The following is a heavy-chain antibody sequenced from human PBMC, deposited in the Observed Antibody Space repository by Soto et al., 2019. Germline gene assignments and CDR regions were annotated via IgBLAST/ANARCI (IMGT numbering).Heavy chain of an antibody. D-gene: IGHD3-16*01. Sequence: PGGSLRLSCAASGFTFSSYGMHWVRQAPGKGLEWVAVIWYDGSNKYYADSVKGRFTISRDNAKNTLYLQMNSLRAEDTAVYYCARVPPPQVITFGGVMSEHDYWGQGTLVTVSS. CDR3: ARVPPPQVITFGGVMSEHDY. V-gene: IGHV3-33*01. J-gene: IGHJ4*02. CDR2: IWYDGSNK. CDR1: GFTFSSYG.